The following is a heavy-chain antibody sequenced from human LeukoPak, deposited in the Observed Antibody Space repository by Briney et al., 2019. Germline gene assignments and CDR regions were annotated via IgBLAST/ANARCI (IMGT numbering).Heavy chain of an antibody. Sequence: GGSLRLSCAASGFTFSSYGMSWVRQAPGKGLEWVSAISGSGGNTYYADSVKGRFTISRDNSKNTLYLQMNSLRAEDTAVYYCAKTPEIRGVIRYYYMDVWGKGTTVTISS. CDR3: AKTPEIRGVIRYYYMDV. V-gene: IGHV3-23*01. CDR2: ISGSGGNT. J-gene: IGHJ6*03. D-gene: IGHD3-10*01. CDR1: GFTFSSYG.